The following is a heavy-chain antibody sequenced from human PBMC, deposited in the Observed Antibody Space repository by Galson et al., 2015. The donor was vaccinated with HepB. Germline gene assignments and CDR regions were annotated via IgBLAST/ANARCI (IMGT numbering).Heavy chain of an antibody. J-gene: IGHJ4*02. D-gene: IGHD2-2*01. CDR2: IRYDGSNK. Sequence: SLRLSCAASGFTFSSYGMHWVRQAPGKGLEWVAFIRYDGSNKYYADSVKGRFTISRDNSKNTLYLQMNSLRAEDTAVYYCAGGYCSSTSCYHGDSNFDYWVQGPLVNVAP. CDR1: GFTFSSYG. V-gene: IGHV3-30*02. CDR3: AGGYCSSTSCYHGDSNFDY.